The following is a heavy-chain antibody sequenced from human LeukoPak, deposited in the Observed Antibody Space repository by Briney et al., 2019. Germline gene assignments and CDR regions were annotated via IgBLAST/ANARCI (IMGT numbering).Heavy chain of an antibody. V-gene: IGHV1-18*01. CDR1: GYTFTSYG. Sequence: GASVKVSCKASGYTFTSYGISWVRQAPGQGLEWMGWISAYNGNTNYAQKLQGRVTMTTDTSTSTAYMGLRSLRSDDTAVYYCARVGSYGDYRTYYYGMDVWGQGTTVTVSS. CDR2: ISAYNGNT. J-gene: IGHJ6*02. D-gene: IGHD4-17*01. CDR3: ARVGSYGDYRTYYYGMDV.